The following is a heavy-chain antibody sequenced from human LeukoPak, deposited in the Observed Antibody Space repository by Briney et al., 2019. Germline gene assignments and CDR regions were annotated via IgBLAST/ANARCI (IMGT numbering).Heavy chain of an antibody. V-gene: IGHV4-61*02. J-gene: IGHJ5*02. Sequence: PSQTLSLTCTVSGGSISSGSYYWSWIRQPPGKGLEWIGRIYTSGSTNYNPSLKSQVTISVDTSKNQFSLKLSSVTAADTAVYYCARLLASSGFFLVPWGQGTLVTVSS. CDR3: ARLLASSGFFLVP. D-gene: IGHD6-19*01. CDR1: GGSISSGSYY. CDR2: IYTSGST.